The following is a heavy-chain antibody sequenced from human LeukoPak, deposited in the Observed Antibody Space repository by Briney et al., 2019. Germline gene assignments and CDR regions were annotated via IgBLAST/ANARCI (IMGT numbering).Heavy chain of an antibody. D-gene: IGHD3-22*01. V-gene: IGHV1-24*01. J-gene: IGHJ4*02. CDR3: VAEVIEVTVTEY. Sequence: ASVKVSCKVSGYTLRELSMHWVRQAPGKGLEWMGGFDPEDGETFYAQKFQGRVTLTEDTSTDTAYMELNSLSSEDTAVYYCVAEVIEVTVTEYWGQGTLVTVSS. CDR1: GYTLRELS. CDR2: FDPEDGET.